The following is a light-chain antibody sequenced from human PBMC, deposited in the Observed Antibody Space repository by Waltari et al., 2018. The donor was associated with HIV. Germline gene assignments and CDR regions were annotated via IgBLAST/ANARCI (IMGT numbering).Light chain of an antibody. Sequence: EIVLTQSPGTLSLSPGERATLSCRASQSVSSSYLAWYQQKSGQAPSLLIDGASNRSTGIPARFSGSGSGTDFTLTINKLEPEDFAVYYCQQYGSSPRYTVGQGTKLELK. CDR2: GAS. CDR1: QSVSSSY. V-gene: IGKV3-20*01. CDR3: QQYGSSPRYT. J-gene: IGKJ2*01.